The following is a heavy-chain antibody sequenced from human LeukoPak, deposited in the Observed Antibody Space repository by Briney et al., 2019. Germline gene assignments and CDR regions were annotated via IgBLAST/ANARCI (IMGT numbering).Heavy chain of an antibody. V-gene: IGHV4-59*12. CDR3: VSSSGYDSAVFFPH. Sequence: SETLSLTCSVSGGSIRSFYWNWIRQPPGGGLGWRGDTFHTGSTSYNPSFKSRVTISFDTSKNQVSLQVPSVTAADTAVYYCVSSSGYDSAVFFPHWGQGTLLTVSS. CDR1: GGSIRSFY. J-gene: IGHJ1*01. D-gene: IGHD5-12*01. CDR2: TFHTGST.